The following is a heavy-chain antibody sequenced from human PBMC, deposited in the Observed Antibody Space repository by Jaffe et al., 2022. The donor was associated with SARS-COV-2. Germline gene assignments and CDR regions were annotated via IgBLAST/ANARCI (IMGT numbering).Heavy chain of an antibody. Sequence: EVQLVESGGGLVQPGRSLRLSCAASGFTFDDYAMHWVRQAPGKGLEWVSGISWNSGSIGYADSVKGRFTISRDNAKNSLYLQMNSLRAEDTALYYCAIQYSSRYYYYGMDVWGQGTTVTVSS. J-gene: IGHJ6*02. CDR3: AIQYSSRYYYYGMDV. CDR2: ISWNSGSI. V-gene: IGHV3-9*01. D-gene: IGHD6-6*01. CDR1: GFTFDDYA.